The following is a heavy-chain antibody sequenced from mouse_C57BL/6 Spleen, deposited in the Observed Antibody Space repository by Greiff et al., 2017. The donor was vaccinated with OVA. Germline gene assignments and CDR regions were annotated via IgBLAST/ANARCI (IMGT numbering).Heavy chain of an antibody. Sequence: EVKVVESEGGLVQPGSSMKLSCTASGFTFSDYYMAWVRQVPEKGLEWVANINYDGSSTYYLDSLKSRFIISRDNAKNILYLQMSSLKSEDTATYYCAREGIYYYGSSHWYFDVWGTGTTVTVSS. CDR2: INYDGSST. CDR3: AREGIYYYGSSHWYFDV. D-gene: IGHD1-1*01. CDR1: GFTFSDYY. V-gene: IGHV5-16*01. J-gene: IGHJ1*03.